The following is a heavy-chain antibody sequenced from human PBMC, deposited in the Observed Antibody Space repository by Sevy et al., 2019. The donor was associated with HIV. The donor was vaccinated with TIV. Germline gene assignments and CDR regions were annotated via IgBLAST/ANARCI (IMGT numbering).Heavy chain of an antibody. CDR1: GFTFNIYA. CDR3: AKDGVSRNKLWDWFDP. D-gene: IGHD2-21*01. J-gene: IGHJ5*02. Sequence: GGSLRLSCATSGFTFNIYAMSWARQAPGKGLEWVSTIGGGDTYYADSMKGRFTISRDDSKSAVYLQMNSLRADDTAVYYCAKDGVSRNKLWDWFDPWGQGTLVTVSS. CDR2: IGGGDT. V-gene: IGHV3-23*01.